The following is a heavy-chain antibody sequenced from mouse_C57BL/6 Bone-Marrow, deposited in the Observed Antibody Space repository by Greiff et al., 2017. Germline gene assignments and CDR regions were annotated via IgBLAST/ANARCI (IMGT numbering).Heavy chain of an antibody. J-gene: IGHJ4*01. CDR1: GYTFTSYW. V-gene: IGHV1-69*01. CDR2: IDPSDRYT. CDR3: ARQTTVVDYYAMDY. Sequence: QVQLQQPGAELVMPGASVKLSCKASGYTFTSYWMHWVKQRPGPGLEWIGEIDPSDRYTNYNQKFKGKSTLTVDKSSSPAYMQLSSLTSEDSAVYYCARQTTVVDYYAMDYWGQGTSVTVAS. D-gene: IGHD1-1*01.